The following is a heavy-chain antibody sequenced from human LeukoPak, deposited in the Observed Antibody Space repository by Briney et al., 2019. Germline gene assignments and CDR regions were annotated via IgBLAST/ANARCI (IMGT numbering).Heavy chain of an antibody. CDR3: ARVYYYDSSGYYYYAFDI. D-gene: IGHD3-22*01. V-gene: IGHV4-31*03. Sequence: KASQTLSLTCTVSGGSISSGGYYWSWLRQHPGKGLEWIGYIYYSGSTYYNPSLKSRVTISVDTSKNQFSLKLSSVTAADTAVYYCARVYYYDSSGYYYYAFDIWGQGTMVTVSS. CDR1: GGSISSGGYY. CDR2: IYYSGST. J-gene: IGHJ3*02.